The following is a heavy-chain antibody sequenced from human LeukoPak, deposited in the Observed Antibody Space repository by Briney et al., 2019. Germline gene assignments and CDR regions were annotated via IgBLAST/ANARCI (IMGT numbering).Heavy chain of an antibody. CDR2: IDWDDDK. D-gene: IGHD2-2*01. Sequence: SGPALVKPTRTLTLTCSFSGFSLSTPEMRVNWIRQAPGKALEWLARIDWDDDKFYSTSLKTRLTISKDTSKNQVVLTMTNMGPVDTGTYYCARISSSSFHFDYWGRGTLVTVSS. CDR1: GFSLSTPEMR. J-gene: IGHJ4*02. V-gene: IGHV2-70*04. CDR3: ARISSSSFHFDY.